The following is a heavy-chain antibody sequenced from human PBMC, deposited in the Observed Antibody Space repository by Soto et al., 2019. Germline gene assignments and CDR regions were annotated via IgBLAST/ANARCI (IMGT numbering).Heavy chain of an antibody. CDR3: ARSSNMDV. V-gene: IGHV4-34*01. CDR1: GGSFSGYY. Sequence: SETLSLTCAVYGGSFSGYYWSWIRQPPGKGLEWIGEINHSGSTNYNPSLKSRVTISVDTSKNQFSLKLSSVTAADTAVYYCARSSNMDVWGKGTTVPVSS. CDR2: INHSGST. J-gene: IGHJ6*03. D-gene: IGHD6-6*01.